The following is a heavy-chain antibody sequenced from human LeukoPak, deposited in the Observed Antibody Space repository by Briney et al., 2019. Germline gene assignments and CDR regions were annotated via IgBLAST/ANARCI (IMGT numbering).Heavy chain of an antibody. J-gene: IGHJ3*02. CDR1: GGSISSGGYY. V-gene: IGHV4-31*03. Sequence: PSQTLSLTCTVSGGSISSGGYYWSWIRQHPGKGLEWIGYIYYSGSTYYSPSLKSRVTISVDTSKNQFSLKLSSVTAADTAVYCCARGASDGAFDIWGQGTMVTVSS. CDR2: IYYSGST. CDR3: ARGASDGAFDI.